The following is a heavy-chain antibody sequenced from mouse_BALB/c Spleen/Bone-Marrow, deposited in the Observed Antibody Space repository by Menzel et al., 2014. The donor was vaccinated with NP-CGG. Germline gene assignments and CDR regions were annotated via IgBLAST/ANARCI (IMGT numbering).Heavy chain of an antibody. CDR1: GVTFSNYW. D-gene: IGHD2-10*02. CDR3: MYGNPFAY. V-gene: IGHV6-6*02. J-gene: IGHJ3*01. CDR2: IRLKSNNYET. Sequence: EVKLMESGGGLVQPGGSMKFSCVATGVTFSNYWMNWVRQSPARGLEWVAEIRLKSNNYETHYAESVKGRFTISRDDSNSRVYLQMNNLRAEDTGIYYCMYGNPFAYWGQGTLVTVSA.